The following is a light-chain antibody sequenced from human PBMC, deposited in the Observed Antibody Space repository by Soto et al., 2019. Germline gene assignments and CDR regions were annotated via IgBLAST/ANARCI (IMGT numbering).Light chain of an antibody. CDR3: SSYSSSTTYV. CDR2: EVN. CDR1: SSDIGGYNH. J-gene: IGLJ1*01. V-gene: IGLV2-18*02. Sequence: QSVLTQPPSVSGSPRQSVTISCTGTSSDIGGYNHVSWYQQPPGTAPKLMIYEVNNRPSGVPDRFSGSKSGNTASLTISGLQAEDEADYYCSSYSSSTTYVFGTGTKLTVL.